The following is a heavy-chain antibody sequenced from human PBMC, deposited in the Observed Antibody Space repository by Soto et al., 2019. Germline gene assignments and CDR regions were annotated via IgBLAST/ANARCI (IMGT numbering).Heavy chain of an antibody. J-gene: IGHJ6*03. CDR3: ARDKCSSTSCYAEGYYYYMDV. CDR2: ISSSGSTI. D-gene: IGHD2-2*01. Sequence: GGSLRLSCAASGFTFSDYYMSWIRQAPGKGLEWVSYISSSGSTIYYADSVKGRFTISRDNAKNSLYLQMNSLRAEDTAVYYCARDKCSSTSCYAEGYYYYMDVWGKGTTVTVSS. CDR1: GFTFSDYY. V-gene: IGHV3-11*01.